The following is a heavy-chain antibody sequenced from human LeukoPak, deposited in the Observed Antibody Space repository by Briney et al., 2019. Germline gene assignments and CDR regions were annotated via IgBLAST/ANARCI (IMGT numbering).Heavy chain of an antibody. CDR2: IYTRGNT. D-gene: IGHD6-19*01. Sequence: SETLSLTCTVSGGSISNYYWSWIRQPAGKGLGWIGRIYTRGNTNYNPSLKSRVTMSVDTPKNEVSLKLTSVTAADTAVYYCARQYSSGWILFDYWGQGTLVTVS. V-gene: IGHV4-4*07. CDR1: GGSISNYY. CDR3: ARQYSSGWILFDY. J-gene: IGHJ4*02.